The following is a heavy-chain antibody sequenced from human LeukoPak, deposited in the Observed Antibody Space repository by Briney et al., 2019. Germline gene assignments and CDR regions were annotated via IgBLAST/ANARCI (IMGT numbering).Heavy chain of an antibody. CDR1: GFTFSSYA. J-gene: IGHJ4*02. Sequence: GGSLRLXCAASGFTFSSYAMSWVRQAPGKGLEWVSAISGSGGSTYYADSVKGRFTISRDNSKNTLYLQMNSLRAEDTAVYYCARDSDYGDYDYWGQGTLVTVSS. V-gene: IGHV3-23*01. D-gene: IGHD4-17*01. CDR3: ARDSDYGDYDY. CDR2: ISGSGGST.